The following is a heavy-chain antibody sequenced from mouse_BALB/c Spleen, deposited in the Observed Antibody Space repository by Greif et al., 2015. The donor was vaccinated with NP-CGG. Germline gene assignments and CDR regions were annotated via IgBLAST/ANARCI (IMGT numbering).Heavy chain of an antibody. J-gene: IGHJ2*02. Sequence: VQLQQSGAELVRSGASVKLSCTASGFNIKDYYMHWVKQRPEQGLEWIGWIDPENGDTEYAPKFQGKATMTADTSSNTAYLQISSLTSEDTAVYYCNRLTTATIYFAYWGQGTSLTVPS. V-gene: IGHV14-4*02. CDR1: GFNIKDYY. CDR2: IDPENGDT. D-gene: IGHD1-2*01. CDR3: NRLTTATIYFAY.